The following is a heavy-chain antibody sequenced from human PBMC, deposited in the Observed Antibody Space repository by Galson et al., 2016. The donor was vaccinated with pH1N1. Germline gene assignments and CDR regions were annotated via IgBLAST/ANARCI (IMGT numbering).Heavy chain of an antibody. CDR1: GYTFTNYG. V-gene: IGHV1-18*01. CDR3: ARDVRISLWLPDF. D-gene: IGHD5-18*01. CDR2: MSAYNGNT. J-gene: IGHJ4*02. Sequence: SVKVSCKASGYTFTNYGITWVRQAPGQGLEWMAWMSAYNGNTNYAQKFQGRVTMATDTSTNTAYMELRKLTSDDTAVYYCARDVRISLWLPDFWGQGTLVTGSS.